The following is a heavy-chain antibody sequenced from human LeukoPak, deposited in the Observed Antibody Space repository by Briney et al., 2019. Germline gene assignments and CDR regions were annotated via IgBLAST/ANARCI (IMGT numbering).Heavy chain of an antibody. CDR1: GFTFSSYW. CDR3: ARDYCSGGSCYLAYYYYGMDV. Sequence: GGSLRLSCAASGFTFSSYWMSWVRQAPGKGLEWVANIKQDGSEKYYVDSVKGRFTISRDNAENSLYLQMNSLRAEDTAVYYCARDYCSGGSCYLAYYYYGMDVWGQGTTVTVSS. CDR2: IKQDGSEK. D-gene: IGHD2-15*01. V-gene: IGHV3-7*01. J-gene: IGHJ6*02.